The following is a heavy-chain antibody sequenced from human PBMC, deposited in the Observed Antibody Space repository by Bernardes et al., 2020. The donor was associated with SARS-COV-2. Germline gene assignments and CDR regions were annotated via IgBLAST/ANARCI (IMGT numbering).Heavy chain of an antibody. CDR1: AFTSSDSW. V-gene: IGHV3-74*01. D-gene: IGHD2-15*01. CDR2: ITTPATST. CDR3: ARGRDCGGGKFNGHHYYGMDG. Sequence: GRCLTLSCAASAFTSSDSWTRWLRQAPGKALGWVSRITTPATSTAYAASVTGRFTILRDNARNTAYLQRNSLRAEDTAVYCCARGRDCGGGKFNGHHYYGMDGWGQGTTVSGSS. J-gene: IGHJ6*02.